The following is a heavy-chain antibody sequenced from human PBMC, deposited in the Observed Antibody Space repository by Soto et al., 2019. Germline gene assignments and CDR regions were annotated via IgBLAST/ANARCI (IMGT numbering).Heavy chain of an antibody. CDR3: AIRGWNDVVYDGWFDP. CDR2: INPSGGST. V-gene: IGHV1-46*01. Sequence: QVQLVQSGAEVKKPGASVKVSCKASGYTFTSYYMHWVRQAPGQGLEWMGIINPSGGSTSYAQKFQGRVTMTRDTSKSTVYMELSSLRSEDTAVYYCAIRGWNDVVYDGWFDPWGQGTLVTVSS. D-gene: IGHD1-1*01. CDR1: GYTFTSYY. J-gene: IGHJ5*02.